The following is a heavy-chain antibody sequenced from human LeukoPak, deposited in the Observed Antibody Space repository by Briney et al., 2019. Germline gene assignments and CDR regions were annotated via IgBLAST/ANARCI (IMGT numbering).Heavy chain of an antibody. Sequence: SETLSLTFTVYGASFSGYYWTWIRKPPGKGLEWIGEINPSGSTNYNPSLKSRVTISVDTSKNQFSLKLSSVTAADTAVYYCARHPGYYYYYMDVWGKGTTVTISS. V-gene: IGHV4-34*01. J-gene: IGHJ6*03. CDR2: INPSGST. CDR1: GASFSGYY. CDR3: ARHPGYYYYYMDV.